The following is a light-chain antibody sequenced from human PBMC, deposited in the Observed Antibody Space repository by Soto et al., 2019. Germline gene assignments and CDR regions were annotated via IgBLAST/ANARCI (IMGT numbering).Light chain of an antibody. Sequence: DIEMTQSPPSVSASVGDIVNTTFRASQSISSWLALYQQKPGKAPKLLIYDASSLESGVPSRFSGSGSGTEFTLTISSLQPDDFATYYCQQYNSYWRCGQGTKGDI. CDR3: QQYNSYWR. V-gene: IGKV1-5*01. CDR1: QSISSW. CDR2: DAS. J-gene: IGKJ1*01.